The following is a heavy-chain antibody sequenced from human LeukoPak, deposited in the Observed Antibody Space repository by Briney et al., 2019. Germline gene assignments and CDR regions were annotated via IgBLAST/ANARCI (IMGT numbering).Heavy chain of an antibody. CDR3: ARELDIAATVTAGLDI. CDR1: GFTFWNNH. Sequence: GGSLRLSCVASGFTFWNNHMSWVRQAPGKGLQWVSGISASGGSTYYADAVKGRFTISRDNSKNTLFLQINSLRVEDTAVYYCARELDIAATVTAGLDIWGQGTMVTVSS. V-gene: IGHV3-23*01. J-gene: IGHJ3*02. CDR2: ISASGGST. D-gene: IGHD6-25*01.